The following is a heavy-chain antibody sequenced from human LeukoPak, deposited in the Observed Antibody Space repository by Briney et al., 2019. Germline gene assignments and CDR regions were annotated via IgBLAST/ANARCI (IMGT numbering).Heavy chain of an antibody. CDR1: GFTFSSYG. CDR3: AKDVSSGHGSGWLDY. J-gene: IGHJ4*02. V-gene: IGHV3-30*02. D-gene: IGHD6-19*01. Sequence: GGSLRLSCAASGFTFSSYGMHWVRQAPGKGLEWVAFIRYDGSNKYYADSVKGRFTISRDNSKNTLYLQMNSLRAEDTAVYYCAKDVSSGHGSGWLDYWGQGTLVTVSS. CDR2: IRYDGSNK.